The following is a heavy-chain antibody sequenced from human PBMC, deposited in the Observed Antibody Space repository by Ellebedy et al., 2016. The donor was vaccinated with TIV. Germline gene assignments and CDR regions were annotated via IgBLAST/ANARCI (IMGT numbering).Heavy chain of an antibody. V-gene: IGHV1-69*13. CDR3: ARADYSITNWFDP. J-gene: IGHJ5*02. CDR2: IIPIFGTA. D-gene: IGHD4-11*01. CDR1: GGTFSSYA. Sequence: AASVKVSCKASGGTFSSYAISWVRQAPGQGLEWMGGIIPIFGTANYAQKFQGRVTITADESTSTAYMELSSLRSEDTAVYYCARADYSITNWFDPWGQGTLVTVSS.